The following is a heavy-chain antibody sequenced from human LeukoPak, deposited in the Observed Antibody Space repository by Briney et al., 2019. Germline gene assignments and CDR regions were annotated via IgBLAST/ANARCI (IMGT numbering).Heavy chain of an antibody. V-gene: IGHV4-34*01. CDR1: GGSFSGYY. CDR3: ARHTALYYYGSGSTYYFDY. CDR2: TNHSGST. D-gene: IGHD3-10*01. Sequence: SETLSLTCAVYGGSFSGYYWSWIRQPPGKGLEWIGETNHSGSTNYNPSLKSRVTISVDTSKNQFSLKLSSVTAADTAVYYCARHTALYYYGSGSTYYFDYWGQGTLVTVSS. J-gene: IGHJ4*02.